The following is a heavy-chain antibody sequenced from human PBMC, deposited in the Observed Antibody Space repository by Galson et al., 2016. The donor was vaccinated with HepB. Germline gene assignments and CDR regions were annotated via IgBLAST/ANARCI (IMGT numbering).Heavy chain of an antibody. D-gene: IGHD3-10*01. J-gene: IGHJ4*02. CDR2: ISTAGGYA. Sequence: SLRLSCEASGFTFSSYAMGWLRRAPGKGLECVATISTAGGYAYYADSVKGRLTISRDNSKNTLYLQINSLRAEDTAIYYCAKRSPYYFDYWGQGTQVTVSS. CDR3: AKRSPYYFDY. CDR1: GFTFSSYA. V-gene: IGHV3-23*01.